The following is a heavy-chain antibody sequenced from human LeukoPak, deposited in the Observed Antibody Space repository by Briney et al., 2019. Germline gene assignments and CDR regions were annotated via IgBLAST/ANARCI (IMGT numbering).Heavy chain of an antibody. CDR2: ISGDGVST. CDR3: AKESGKFDY. Sequence: GGSLRLSCAASGFTVSSNYMNWVRQAPGKGLEWVSLISGDGVSTFYADSVKGRFSISRDNSKNSLYLEMDSLRTEDAAMYYCAKESGKFDYWGQGTLVAVSS. J-gene: IGHJ4*02. V-gene: IGHV3-43*02. CDR1: GFTVSSNY.